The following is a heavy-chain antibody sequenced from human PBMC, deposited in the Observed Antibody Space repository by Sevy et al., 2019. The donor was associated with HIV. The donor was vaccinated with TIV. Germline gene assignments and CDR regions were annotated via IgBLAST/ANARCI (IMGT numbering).Heavy chain of an antibody. V-gene: IGHV3-7*01. CDR1: GFTFSDSW. D-gene: IGHD3-3*01. CDR2: INQDGNEK. CDR3: ATFSVGY. Sequence: GSLRLSCAASGFTFSDSWMHWVRQAPGKGLEWVANINQDGNEKYYVDSVKGRFTISRDNAKNSLYLQMNSLRDDETAVYYCATFSVGYWGQGTLVTVSS. J-gene: IGHJ4*02.